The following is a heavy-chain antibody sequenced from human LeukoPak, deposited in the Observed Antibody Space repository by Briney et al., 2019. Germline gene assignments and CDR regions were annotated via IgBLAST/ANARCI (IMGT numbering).Heavy chain of an antibody. V-gene: IGHV3-30*02. CDR1: GFAFSRYG. CDR3: AKDYYYGSGSPYYVDK. Sequence: GGSLRLSCAASGFAFSRYGMHWVRQAPGKGLEWVAFIRFDGSNKYLADSVKGRFTISRDNSKNTPSLQTNSLRVEDTAVYYCAKDYYYGSGSPYYVDKWGQGTLVIVSS. J-gene: IGHJ4*02. D-gene: IGHD3-10*01. CDR2: IRFDGSNK.